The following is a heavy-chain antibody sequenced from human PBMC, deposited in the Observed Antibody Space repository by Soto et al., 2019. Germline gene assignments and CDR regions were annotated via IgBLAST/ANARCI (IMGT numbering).Heavy chain of an antibody. V-gene: IGHV1-69*06. CDR3: ARAGXEYSRSGAYHYYYGMDV. D-gene: IGHD6-6*01. CDR2: IIPIFGTA. Sequence: SVKVSCKASGGTFSSCAISWVRQAPGQGLEWMGGIIPIFGTANYAQKFQGRVTITADKSTSTAYMELSSLRSEDTAVYYCARAGXEYSRSGAYHYYYGMDVWGQGTTVTVSS. CDR1: GGTFSSCA. J-gene: IGHJ6*02.